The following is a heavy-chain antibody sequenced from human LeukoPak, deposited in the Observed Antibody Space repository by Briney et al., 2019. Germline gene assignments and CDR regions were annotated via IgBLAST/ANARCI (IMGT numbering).Heavy chain of an antibody. J-gene: IGHJ6*03. CDR3: ARGLITIFGVVRYYMDV. CDR1: GGTFSSYA. D-gene: IGHD3-3*01. V-gene: IGHV1-69*05. Sequence: VASVKVSCKASGGTFSSYAISWVRQAPGQGLEWMGGIIPIFGTANYAQKFQGRVTITTDESTSTAYMELSSLRSEDTAVYYCARGLITIFGVVRYYMDVWGKGTTVTVSS. CDR2: IIPIFGTA.